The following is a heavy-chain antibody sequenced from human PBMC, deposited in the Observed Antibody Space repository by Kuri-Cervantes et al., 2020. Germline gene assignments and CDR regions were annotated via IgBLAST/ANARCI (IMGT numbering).Heavy chain of an antibody. D-gene: IGHD3-22*01. Sequence: GGSLRLSCAASGFTFSDYFIHWVRQAPGKGLVWVSRIRGDGRSTDYADSVKGRFTISRDNSKNTLYLQMNGLRAEDTAVYYCAKDYYDTSGAFWGQGTLVTVSS. CDR3: AKDYYDTSGAF. CDR2: IRGDGRST. CDR1: GFTFSDYF. J-gene: IGHJ4*02. V-gene: IGHV3-74*01.